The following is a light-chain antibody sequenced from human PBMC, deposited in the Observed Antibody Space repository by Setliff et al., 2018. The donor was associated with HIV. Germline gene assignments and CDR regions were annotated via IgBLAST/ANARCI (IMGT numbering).Light chain of an antibody. CDR2: EGN. Sequence: ALPQPASVSGSPGQSITISCTGTSSDVGSYNLVSWYQQHPGKAPKLIIYEGNKRPSGVSTRFSGSKSGNTASLTISGLQAEDEADYYCCSFAGSSTSVFGTGTKVTVL. CDR3: CSFAGSSTSV. V-gene: IGLV2-23*01. J-gene: IGLJ1*01. CDR1: SSDVGSYNL.